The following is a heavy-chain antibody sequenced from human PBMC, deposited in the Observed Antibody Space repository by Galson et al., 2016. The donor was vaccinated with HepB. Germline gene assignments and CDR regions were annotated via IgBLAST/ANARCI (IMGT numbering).Heavy chain of an antibody. CDR1: GYTLTKFG. CDR2: INTNSGNP. CDR3: ARGVDTDMVRYYYGMDV. V-gene: IGHV7-4-1*02. Sequence: SVKVSCKASGYTLTKFGINWVRQAPGQGLEWMGGINTNSGNPTYAQGFTGRFVFSLDTSVSTTYLQISSLKAEDTAVYYCARGVDTDMVRYYYGMDVWGQGTTVTVSS. J-gene: IGHJ6*02. D-gene: IGHD5-18*01.